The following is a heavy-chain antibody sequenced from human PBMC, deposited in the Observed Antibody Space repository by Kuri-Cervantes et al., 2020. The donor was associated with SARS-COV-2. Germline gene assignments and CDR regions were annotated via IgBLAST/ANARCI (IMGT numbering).Heavy chain of an antibody. D-gene: IGHD6-6*01. J-gene: IGHJ4*02. CDR1: GYTLTELS. CDR3: ATDFGYSSSSHADY. V-gene: IGHV1-24*01. Sequence: ASVKVSCKVSGYTLTELSMHWVRQAPGKGLEWMGGFDPEDGETIYAQKFQGRVTMTEDTSTDTAYMELSSLRSEDTAVYYCATDFGYSSSSHADYRGQGTLVTVSS. CDR2: FDPEDGET.